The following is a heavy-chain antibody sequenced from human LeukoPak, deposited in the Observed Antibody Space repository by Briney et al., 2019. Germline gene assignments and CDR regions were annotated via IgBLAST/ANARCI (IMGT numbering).Heavy chain of an antibody. D-gene: IGHD3-3*01. CDR2: INAGNGNT. CDR1: GYTFTSYA. CDR3: ARRGMSGYYYYGMDV. V-gene: IGHV1-3*01. Sequence: GASVKVSCKASGYTFTSYAMHWVRQAPGQRLEWMGWINAGNGNTKYSQKFQGRVTMTRDTSTNTVYVELSSLKFEDTAVYYCARRGMSGYYYYGMDVWGQGTTVTVSS. J-gene: IGHJ6*02.